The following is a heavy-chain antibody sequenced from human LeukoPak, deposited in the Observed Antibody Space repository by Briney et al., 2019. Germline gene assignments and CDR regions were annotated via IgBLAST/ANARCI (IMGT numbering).Heavy chain of an antibody. CDR3: AKGDSGDYAFDY. V-gene: IGHV3-23*01. J-gene: IGHJ4*02. CDR1: GFTFSRYA. CDR2: VIASGAVT. D-gene: IGHD4-17*01. Sequence: PGGSLRLSCAASGFTFSRYAMSWVRQAPGKGLEWVSAVIASGAVTYYADSVKGRFTISRDNSKKTMSLQMNSLRAEDTAVYYCAKGDSGDYAFDYWGRGILVTVSS.